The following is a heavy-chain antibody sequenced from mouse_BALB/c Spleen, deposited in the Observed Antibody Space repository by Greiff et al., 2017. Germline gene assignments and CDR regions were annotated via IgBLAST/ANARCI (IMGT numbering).Heavy chain of an antibody. Sequence: EVQRVESGGDLVKPGGSLKLSCAASGFTFSSYGMSWVRQTPDKRLEWVATISSGGSYTYYPDSVKGRFTISRDNAKNTLYLQMSSLKSEDTAMYYCARHGYGSSYWYFDVWGAGTTVTVSS. D-gene: IGHD1-1*01. CDR3: ARHGYGSSYWYFDV. J-gene: IGHJ1*01. CDR1: GFTFSSYG. V-gene: IGHV5-6*01. CDR2: ISSGGSYT.